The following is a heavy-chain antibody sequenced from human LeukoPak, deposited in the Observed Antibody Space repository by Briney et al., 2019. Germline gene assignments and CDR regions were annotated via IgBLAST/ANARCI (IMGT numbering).Heavy chain of an antibody. CDR3: ARDIILDS. D-gene: IGHD1-14*01. Sequence: ASVKVSCKASGYTFGDYYLTWVRQAPGQRFEWLGWINPKTGVTKYAQKFLGRVTMTSDTSTSTAYMELSRLTSDDTAHYFCARDIILDSWGQGTLVTVSS. CDR2: INPKTGVT. CDR1: GYTFGDYY. J-gene: IGHJ5*01. V-gene: IGHV1-2*02.